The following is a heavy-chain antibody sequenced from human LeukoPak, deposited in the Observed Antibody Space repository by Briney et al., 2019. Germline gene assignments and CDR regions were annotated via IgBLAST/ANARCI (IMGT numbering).Heavy chain of an antibody. Sequence: ASVKLSCKASGYTFTGYYMHWVRQAPGQGLEWMGWINPNSGGTNYAQKFQGRVTMTRDTSISTAYMELSRLRSDDTAVYYCARAEWFGELDFDYWGQGTLVTVSS. CDR1: GYTFTGYY. CDR2: INPNSGGT. D-gene: IGHD3-10*01. CDR3: ARAEWFGELDFDY. V-gene: IGHV1-2*02. J-gene: IGHJ4*02.